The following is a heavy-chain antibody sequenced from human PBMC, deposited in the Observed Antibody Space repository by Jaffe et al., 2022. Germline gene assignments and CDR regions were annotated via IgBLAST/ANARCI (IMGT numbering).Heavy chain of an antibody. J-gene: IGHJ3*02. CDR1: GFTFSSYE. CDR3: ARDWGSIVGARDAFDI. V-gene: IGHV3-48*03. CDR2: ISSSGSTI. Sequence: EVQLVESGGGLVQPGGSLRLSCAASGFTFSSYEMNWVRQAPGKGLEWVSYISSSGSTIYYADSVKGRFTISRDNAKNSLYLQMNSLRAEDTAVYYCARDWGSIVGARDAFDIWGQGTMVTVSS. D-gene: IGHD1-26*01.